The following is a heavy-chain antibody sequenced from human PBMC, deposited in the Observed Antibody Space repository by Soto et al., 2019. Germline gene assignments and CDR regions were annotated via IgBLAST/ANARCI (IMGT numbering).Heavy chain of an antibody. CDR2: IYYSGST. CDR3: ARSSPVVTAP. J-gene: IGHJ5*02. CDR1: GGSISSGGYY. Sequence: QVQLQESGPGLVKPSQTLSLTCTVSGGSISSGGYYWSWIRQHPGKGLEWIGYIYYSGSTYYNPSLESRITISVATSKNHVSLKLSSVTAADTAVYYCARSSPVVTAPWGQGTLVTVSS. V-gene: IGHV4-31*03. D-gene: IGHD2-21*02.